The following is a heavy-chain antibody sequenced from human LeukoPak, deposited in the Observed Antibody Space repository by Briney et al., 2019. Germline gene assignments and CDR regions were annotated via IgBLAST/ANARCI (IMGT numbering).Heavy chain of an antibody. J-gene: IGHJ4*02. V-gene: IGHV3-48*04. D-gene: IGHD2-2*01. Sequence: GGSLRLSCAGSGFTFISYSMNWVRQAPGKGLEWVSYISTSGSPIYYADSVKGRFTISRDNAKNSLYLQMNSLRAEDTAVYYCARKYCSSTSCLIDYWGQGTLVTVSS. CDR2: ISTSGSPI. CDR3: ARKYCSSTSCLIDY. CDR1: GFTFISYS.